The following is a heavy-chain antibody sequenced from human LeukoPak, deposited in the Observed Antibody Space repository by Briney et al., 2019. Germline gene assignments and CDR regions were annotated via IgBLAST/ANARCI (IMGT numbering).Heavy chain of an antibody. J-gene: IGHJ5*02. CDR1: GGFISSYY. D-gene: IGHD1-26*01. V-gene: IGHV4-59*08. CDR2: IYYSGST. CDR3: ARHRPPRLGAIPYNWFDP. Sequence: PSETLSLTCTVSGGFISSYYWSWIRQPPGKGLEWIGYIYYSGSTNYNPSLKSRVTISVDTSKNQFSLKLSSVTAADTAVYYCARHRPPRLGAIPYNWFDPWGQGTLVTVSS.